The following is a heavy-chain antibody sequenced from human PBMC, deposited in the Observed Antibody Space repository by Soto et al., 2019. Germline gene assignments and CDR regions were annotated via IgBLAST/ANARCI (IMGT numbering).Heavy chain of an antibody. CDR2: IFHTGAT. J-gene: IGHJ4*02. D-gene: IGHD1-26*01. CDR3: ARRRIVPTTNFDY. CDR1: GDSITSSSSY. V-gene: IGHV4-39*01. Sequence: SETLSLTSTASGDSITSSSSYWGWIRQPPGKGLEWIGHIFHTGATYQNPTLKSRLRMSVDTSKNQFSLNLSSVTATDTAVYYCARRRIVPTTNFDYWGQGTLVTVSS.